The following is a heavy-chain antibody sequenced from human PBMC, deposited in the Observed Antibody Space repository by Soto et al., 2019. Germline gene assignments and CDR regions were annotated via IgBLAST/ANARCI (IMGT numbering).Heavy chain of an antibody. V-gene: IGHV1-18*01. CDR1: GYTFTSYG. Sequence: QVQLVQSGAEVKKPGASVKVSCKASGYTFTSYGISWVRQAPGQGLEWMGWISAYNGNTNYAQKLQGRVTMTTDTSKXTDYREMRSLRSDDTAVYYCARGPGPFAETFYFDSWGQGTLVTVSS. CDR2: ISAYNGNT. D-gene: IGHD2-21*01. J-gene: IGHJ4*02. CDR3: ARGPGPFAETFYFDS.